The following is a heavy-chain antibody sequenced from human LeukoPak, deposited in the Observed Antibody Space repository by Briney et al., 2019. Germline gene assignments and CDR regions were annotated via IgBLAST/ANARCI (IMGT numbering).Heavy chain of an antibody. CDR2: ISYDGSNK. CDR1: GFTFSHYG. Sequence: GRSLRLSCAASGFTFSHYGVHWVRQAPGKGLEWVGVISYDGSNKYYADSVKGRFTISRDNSKNTLYLQMNSLRAEDTAVYYCARGTPSSSGWLYYGMDVWGQGTTVTVSS. CDR3: ARGTPSSSGWLYYGMDV. V-gene: IGHV3-30*03. J-gene: IGHJ6*02. D-gene: IGHD6-19*01.